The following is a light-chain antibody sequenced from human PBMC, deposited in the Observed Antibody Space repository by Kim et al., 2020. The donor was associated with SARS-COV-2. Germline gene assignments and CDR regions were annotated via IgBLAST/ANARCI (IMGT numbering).Light chain of an antibody. CDR1: QDIRND. V-gene: IGKV1-17*01. CDR3: LQHNTYPVT. J-gene: IGKJ5*01. Sequence: ASLGDRVPITCRASQDIRNDLGWYQQNPGRAPKRLIYGASSLQSGVPSRFSGSGSGTEFTLTISSLQPEDFATYFCLQHNTYPVTFGQGTRLEIK. CDR2: GAS.